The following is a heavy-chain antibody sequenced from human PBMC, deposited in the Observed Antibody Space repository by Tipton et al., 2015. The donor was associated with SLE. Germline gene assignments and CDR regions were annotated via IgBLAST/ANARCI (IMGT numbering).Heavy chain of an antibody. CDR1: GFIFTSYG. CDR2: ISGYNDNT. J-gene: IGHJ5*02. V-gene: IGHV1-18*01. CDR3: ARQIRDCVGDICYAGAYNWIGH. Sequence: QLVQSGGEVKKPGASVRVSCKASGFIFTSYGISWVRQAPGQGLEWMGWISGYNDNTNYAQKFQGRVTMTTDTSSSTAYMELRSLRSDATAVYYCARQIRDCVGDICYAGAYNWIGHWGQGTPVTVSS. D-gene: IGHD2-21*01.